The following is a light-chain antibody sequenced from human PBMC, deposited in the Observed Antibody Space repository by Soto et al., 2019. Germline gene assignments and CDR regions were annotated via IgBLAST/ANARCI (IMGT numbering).Light chain of an antibody. CDR3: QQYGSSRWT. Sequence: EVVMRQSPATLSVSPGECATLSCRASQGIGDTLAWYQHKPGQTPRLLIYDTSSRATGIAARFSGSGSGTDFTLTISRLEPEDFAVYYCQQYGSSRWTFGQGTKVDIK. CDR2: DTS. CDR1: QGIGDT. V-gene: IGKV3-20*01. J-gene: IGKJ1*01.